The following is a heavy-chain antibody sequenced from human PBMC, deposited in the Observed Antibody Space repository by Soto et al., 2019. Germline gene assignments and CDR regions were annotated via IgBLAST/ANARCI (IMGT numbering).Heavy chain of an antibody. CDR1: GFTFSSYG. CDR3: ARGGLLLWFGEFDY. J-gene: IGHJ4*02. D-gene: IGHD3-10*01. V-gene: IGHV3-33*01. CDR2: IWYDGSNK. Sequence: ESGGGVVQPGRSLRLSCAASGFTFSSYGMHWVRQAPGKGLEWVAVIWYDGSNKYYADSVKGRFTISRDNSKNTLYLQMNSLRAEDTAVYYCARGGLLLWFGEFDYWGQGTLVTVSS.